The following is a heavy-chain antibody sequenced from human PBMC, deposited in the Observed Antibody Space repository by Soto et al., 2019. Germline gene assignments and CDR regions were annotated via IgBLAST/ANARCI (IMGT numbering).Heavy chain of an antibody. CDR2: ISAYNGNT. CDR3: ARDLADYGDVYYYYGMDV. V-gene: IGHV1-18*01. Sequence: PSVKVSCKASGYTFTSYGISWVRQAPGQGLEWMGWISAYNGNTNYAQKLQGRVTMTTDTSTSTAYMELRSLRSDDTAVYYCARDLADYGDVYYYYGMDVWGQGTTVTVSS. D-gene: IGHD4-17*01. J-gene: IGHJ6*02. CDR1: GYTFTSYG.